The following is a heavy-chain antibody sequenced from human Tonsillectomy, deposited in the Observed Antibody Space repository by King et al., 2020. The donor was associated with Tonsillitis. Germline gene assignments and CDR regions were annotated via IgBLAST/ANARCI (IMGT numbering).Heavy chain of an antibody. Sequence: LQLVQSGAEVKKPGASVKVSCKASGYTFINYGITWVRQAPGQGLEWMGWISAYNGNTNYAQKVQGRITVTTDIDRTTSYMELRSLRSDEPAVYYCVRSSYTITVLIDDAFVIWGQGTILPVSS. J-gene: IGHJ3*02. CDR3: VRSSYTITVLIDDAFVI. V-gene: IGHV1-18*04. CDR1: GYTFINYG. D-gene: IGHD3-22*01. CDR2: ISAYNGNT.